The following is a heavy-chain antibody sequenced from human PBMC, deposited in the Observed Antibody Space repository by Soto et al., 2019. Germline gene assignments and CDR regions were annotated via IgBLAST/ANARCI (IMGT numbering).Heavy chain of an antibody. CDR3: AKTLQDYDILTGLDP. Sequence: GGSLRLSCAASGFTFSSYAMNWVRQAPGKGLEWVSAISGSGGSTYYAGSVKGRFTISRDNSKNTLYLQMNSLRAEDTAVYYCAKTLQDYDILTGLDPWGQGTLVTVSS. D-gene: IGHD3-9*01. CDR1: GFTFSSYA. J-gene: IGHJ5*02. CDR2: ISGSGGST. V-gene: IGHV3-23*01.